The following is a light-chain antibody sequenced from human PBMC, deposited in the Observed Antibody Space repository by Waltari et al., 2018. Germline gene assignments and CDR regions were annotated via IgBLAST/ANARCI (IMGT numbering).Light chain of an antibody. CDR1: SRDVGGYNY. Sequence: QSALTQPPSASGSPVQSVTFSCTGTSRDVGGYNYVSWYQQYTGKAHKLMIYDVTNRPSGVPDRFSGSKSGNTASLTVSGLQAEDEADYYCSSYAGSNIVIFGGGTKLTVL. V-gene: IGLV2-8*01. J-gene: IGLJ2*01. CDR3: SSYAGSNIVI. CDR2: DVT.